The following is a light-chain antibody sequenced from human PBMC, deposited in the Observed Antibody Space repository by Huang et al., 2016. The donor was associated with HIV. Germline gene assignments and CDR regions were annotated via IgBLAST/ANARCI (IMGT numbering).Light chain of an antibody. CDR2: GAS. CDR3: QQYNNWPPMYT. V-gene: IGKV3-15*01. J-gene: IGKJ2*01. Sequence: EIVLTQSPATRSMSPGQRATLSCRASQSVSRNLAWFQQKPGQAPRPLIYGASTRATGIPARFSGSGSGTEFTRTISSLQSEDFAVYYCQQYNNWPPMYTFGQGTKLEV. CDR1: QSVSRN.